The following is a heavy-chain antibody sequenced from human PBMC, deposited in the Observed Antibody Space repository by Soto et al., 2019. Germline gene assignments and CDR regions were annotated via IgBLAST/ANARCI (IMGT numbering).Heavy chain of an antibody. V-gene: IGHV4-39*01. Sequence: SETLSLTCTVSGGSISSSSYYWGWIRQPPGKGLEWIGSIYYSGSTYYNPSLKSRVTISVDTSKNRFSLKLSSVTAADTAVYYCAVYSSSWYNAFDIWGQGTMVTVSS. J-gene: IGHJ3*02. CDR3: AVYSSSWYNAFDI. CDR1: GGSISSSSYY. D-gene: IGHD6-13*01. CDR2: IYYSGST.